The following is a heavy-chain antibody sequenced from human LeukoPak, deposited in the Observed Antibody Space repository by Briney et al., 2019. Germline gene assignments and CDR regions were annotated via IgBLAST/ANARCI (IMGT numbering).Heavy chain of an antibody. V-gene: IGHV3-30-3*01. J-gene: IGHJ4*02. CDR2: ISFDGTNK. D-gene: IGHD2-2*01. CDR3: ASGSSVDCSRTSCPPTDY. CDR1: GFSFSNSA. Sequence: GGSLRLSCAASGFSFSNSAMHRVRQAPGKGLEWVAVISFDGTNKYYADSVKGRFTISRDNSKNTLYVQMSSLRGDDTGVYYCASGSSVDCSRTSCPPTDYWGQGTLVTVSS.